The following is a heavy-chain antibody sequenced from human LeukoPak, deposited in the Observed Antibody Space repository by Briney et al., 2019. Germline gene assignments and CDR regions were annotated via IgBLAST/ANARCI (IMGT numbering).Heavy chain of an antibody. Sequence: SETLSLTCTVSGGSISSYYWRWIRQPAGKELEGIGRIYSSGSTNYNPSLKSRVTMSVDTSKNQFSLKVNSVTAADTAVYYCARILAAAGTFDYWGRGTLVTVSS. V-gene: IGHV4-4*07. J-gene: IGHJ4*02. CDR3: ARILAAAGTFDY. CDR1: GGSISSYY. CDR2: IYSSGST. D-gene: IGHD6-13*01.